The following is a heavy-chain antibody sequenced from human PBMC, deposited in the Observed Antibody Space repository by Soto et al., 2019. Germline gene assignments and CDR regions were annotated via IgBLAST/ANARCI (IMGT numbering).Heavy chain of an antibody. J-gene: IGHJ6*02. V-gene: IGHV1-69*13. CDR3: ARDDCSSTSCYKRAAAPLHYYYGMDV. Sequence: ASVKVSCKASGGTFSSYAISWVRQAPGQGLEWMGGIIPIFGTANYAQKFQGRVTITADESTSTAYMELSSLRSEDTAVYYCARDDCSSTSCYKRAAAPLHYYYGMDVWGQGTTVTVSS. CDR2: IIPIFGTA. CDR1: GGTFSSYA. D-gene: IGHD2-2*02.